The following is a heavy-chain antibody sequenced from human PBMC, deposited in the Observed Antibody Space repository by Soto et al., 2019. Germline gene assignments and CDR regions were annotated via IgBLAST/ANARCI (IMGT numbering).Heavy chain of an antibody. CDR3: ARHEGDIFLMVYG. CDR1: GGSLSSTSYY. Sequence: SETLSLTCTVSGGSLSSTSYYWGWIRQPPGKGLEWIGSIYNTGSTYYNQSLKSRVTISVDTSKNQFTLRLSSVTAADTAMYYCARHEGDIFLMVYGWGQGTLVTVSS. V-gene: IGHV4-39*01. J-gene: IGHJ4*02. CDR2: IYNTGST. D-gene: IGHD2-8*01.